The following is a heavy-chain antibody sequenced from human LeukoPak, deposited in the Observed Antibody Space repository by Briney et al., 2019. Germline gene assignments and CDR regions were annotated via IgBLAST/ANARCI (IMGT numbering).Heavy chain of an antibody. D-gene: IGHD6-13*01. CDR1: GGTFSSYA. Sequence: SVKVSCKASGGTFSSYAISWVRQAPGQGLEWTGRIIPIFGTANYAQKFQGRVTITTDESTSTAYMELSSLRSEDTAVYYCAIILRQQLVQSDYWGQGTLVTVSS. V-gene: IGHV1-69*05. CDR3: AIILRQQLVQSDY. CDR2: IIPIFGTA. J-gene: IGHJ4*02.